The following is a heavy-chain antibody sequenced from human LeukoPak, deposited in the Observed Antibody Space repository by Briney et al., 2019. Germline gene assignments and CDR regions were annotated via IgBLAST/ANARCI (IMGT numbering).Heavy chain of an antibody. CDR1: GGSISSYY. J-gene: IGHJ4*02. D-gene: IGHD6-13*01. Sequence: PSETLSLTCTVSGGSISSYYWSWIRQPPGKGLEWIGYIYYSGSTNYNPSLKSRVTISVDTSKNQFSLKLSSVTAADTAVYYCARQGRFGAAAGSDYWGQGTLVTVSP. CDR3: ARQGRFGAAAGSDY. CDR2: IYYSGST. V-gene: IGHV4-59*08.